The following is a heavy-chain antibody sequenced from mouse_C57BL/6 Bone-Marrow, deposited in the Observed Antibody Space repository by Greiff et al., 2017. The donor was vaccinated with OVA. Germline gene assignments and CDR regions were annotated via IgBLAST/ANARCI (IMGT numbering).Heavy chain of an antibody. J-gene: IGHJ3*01. Sequence: QVQLQQPGAELVRPGSSVKLSCKASGYTFTSYWMDWVKQRPGQGLEWIGNIYPSDSETHYNQKFKDKATLTVDKSSSTAYMQLSSLTSEDSAVYDCARDYGSSWWAYWGQGTLVTVSA. CDR2: IYPSDSET. CDR1: GYTFTSYW. CDR3: ARDYGSSWWAY. D-gene: IGHD1-1*01. V-gene: IGHV1-61*01.